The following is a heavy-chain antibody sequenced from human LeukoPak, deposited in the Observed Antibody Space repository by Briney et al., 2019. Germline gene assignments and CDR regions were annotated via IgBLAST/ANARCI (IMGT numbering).Heavy chain of an antibody. CDR3: ASRGLNWDSQYCFDY. Sequence: GASVKVSCKASGYTFTGYYMHWVRQAPGQGLEWMGWINPNSGGTNYAQKFQDRVTMTRDTSISTAYMDLSRLRSDDTAVYYSASRGLNWDSQYCFDYWGQGTLVTVSS. CDR2: INPNSGGT. CDR1: GYTFTGYY. J-gene: IGHJ4*02. D-gene: IGHD7-27*01. V-gene: IGHV1-2*02.